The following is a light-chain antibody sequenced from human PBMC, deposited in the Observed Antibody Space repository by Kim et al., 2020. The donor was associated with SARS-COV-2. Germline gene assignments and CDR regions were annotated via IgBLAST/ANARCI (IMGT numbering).Light chain of an antibody. V-gene: IGKV1-39*01. J-gene: IGKJ3*01. Sequence: DIPMTQSPSSLSASVGDRVTITCRTSQSISSHLNWYHQKPGRAPKLLIYAASTLQGGVPSRFSGSGSETDFTLTISSLQPEDFATYFCQQSYITPFTFGPGTKVDIK. CDR2: AAS. CDR1: QSISSH. CDR3: QQSYITPFT.